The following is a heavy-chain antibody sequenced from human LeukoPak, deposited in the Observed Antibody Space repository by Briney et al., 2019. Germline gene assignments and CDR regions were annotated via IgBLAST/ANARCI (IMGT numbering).Heavy chain of an antibody. J-gene: IGHJ4*02. CDR2: IYYSGST. D-gene: IGHD5-24*01. CDR3: VIGEGWQPDY. Sequence: SEILSLTCTVSGGSVSSGSYYWSWIRQPPGKGLEWIGYIYYSGSTNYNPSLKSRVTISVDTSKNQFSLKLSSVTAADTAVYYCVIGEGWQPDYWGQGALVTVSS. V-gene: IGHV4-61*01. CDR1: GGSVSSGSYY.